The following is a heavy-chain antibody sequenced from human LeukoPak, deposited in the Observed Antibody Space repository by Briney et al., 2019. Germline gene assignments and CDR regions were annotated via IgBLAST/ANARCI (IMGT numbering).Heavy chain of an antibody. CDR3: AKPCLKAGYPFSYFDY. J-gene: IGHJ4*02. CDR2: ISYDGSNK. V-gene: IGHV3-30*18. CDR1: GFTFSSYG. D-gene: IGHD6-13*01. Sequence: PGRSLRLSCAASGFTFSSYGMHWVRQAPGKGLEWVAVISYDGSNKYYADSVKGRFTISRDNSKNTVYLQMNSLRAEDTAVYYCAKPCLKAGYPFSYFDYWGQGTLVTVSS.